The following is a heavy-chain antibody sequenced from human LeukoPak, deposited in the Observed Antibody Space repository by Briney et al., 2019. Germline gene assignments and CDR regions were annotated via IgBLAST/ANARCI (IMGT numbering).Heavy chain of an antibody. CDR3: AKGAQVAAAAWFDP. J-gene: IGHJ5*02. V-gene: IGHV3-74*01. Sequence: GGSLRLSCGASGFXFNGYWIHWVRQAPGKGLVWISRINGDGSAASYADSVKGRFTTSRDNAKNTVYLQMNSLIAEDTAVYYCAKGAQVAAAAWFDPWGQGTLVTVSS. D-gene: IGHD6-13*01. CDR1: GFXFNGYW. CDR2: INGDGSAA.